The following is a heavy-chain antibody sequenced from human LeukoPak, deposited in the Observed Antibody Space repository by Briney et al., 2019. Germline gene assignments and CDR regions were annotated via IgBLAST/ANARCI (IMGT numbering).Heavy chain of an antibody. J-gene: IGHJ6*03. V-gene: IGHV1-69*13. Sequence: SVKVSCKASGGTFSSYAISWVRQAPGQGLEWMGGIIPMFETANYAQKFQGRVTITADEFTTTVYMELSSLRSEDTAVYYCARGIRYYDILTGHVKGHDNSYYYYMDVWGQGTAVTISS. D-gene: IGHD3-9*01. CDR2: IIPMFETA. CDR1: GGTFSSYA. CDR3: ARGIRYYDILTGHVKGHDNSYYYYMDV.